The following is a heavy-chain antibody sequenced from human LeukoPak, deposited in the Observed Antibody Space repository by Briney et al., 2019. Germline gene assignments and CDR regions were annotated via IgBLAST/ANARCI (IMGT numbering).Heavy chain of an antibody. CDR3: ARGELAYCGGDCYLGAFDI. CDR1: GFTFSGYA. V-gene: IGHV3-30-3*01. D-gene: IGHD2-21*01. Sequence: HPGRSLRLSCAASGFTFSGYAMHWVRQAPGKGLEWVAVISYDGINKYYADSVKGRFTISRDNSKNTLYVQMNSLRAEDTAVYHCARGELAYCGGDCYLGAFDIWGQGTMVTVSS. CDR2: ISYDGINK. J-gene: IGHJ3*02.